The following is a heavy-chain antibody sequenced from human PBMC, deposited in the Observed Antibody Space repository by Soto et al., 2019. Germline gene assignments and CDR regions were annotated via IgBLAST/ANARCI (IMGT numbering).Heavy chain of an antibody. CDR2: ISYDEIDK. CDR3: AGRSGSSDY. Sequence: LRLSCAASGFTFSNYTMHWVRQAPGKGLEWVALISYDEIDKYFADAVKGRFTISRDNSKNTLYLQMDSLRAEDTAVYYCAGRSGSSDYWGRGTLVTVSS. V-gene: IGHV3-30*04. CDR1: GFTFSNYT. D-gene: IGHD3-10*01. J-gene: IGHJ4*02.